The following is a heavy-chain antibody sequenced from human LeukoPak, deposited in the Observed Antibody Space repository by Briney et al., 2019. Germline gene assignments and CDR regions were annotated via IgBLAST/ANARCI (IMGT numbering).Heavy chain of an antibody. J-gene: IGHJ4*02. D-gene: IGHD4-17*01. CDR1: GLTISNNF. Sequence: PGGSLRLSCAASGLTISNNFMGWVRQAPGKGLEWVSLIYSGGSTYSADSVKGRFTISRDNSKNTLHLQMSSLRAEDTAVYYCVRSDFWGQGTLVTVSS. CDR3: VRSDF. CDR2: IYSGGST. V-gene: IGHV3-66*01.